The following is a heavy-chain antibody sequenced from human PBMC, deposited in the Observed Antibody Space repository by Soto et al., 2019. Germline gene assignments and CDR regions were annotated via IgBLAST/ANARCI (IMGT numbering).Heavy chain of an antibody. J-gene: IGHJ6*02. D-gene: IGHD3-10*01. CDR2: INPNSGGT. V-gene: IGHV1-2*04. CDR3: VGDRPYYYGSGIGMDV. CDR1: GYTFTGYY. Sequence: QVQLVQSGAEVKKPGASVKVSCKASGYTFTGYYMHWVRQAPGQGLEWMGWINPNSGGTNYAQKCQGWVTQTGDTSNSTAYMELSRLSSDDIAVHYCVGDRPYYYGSGIGMDVWGQGTTVTVSS.